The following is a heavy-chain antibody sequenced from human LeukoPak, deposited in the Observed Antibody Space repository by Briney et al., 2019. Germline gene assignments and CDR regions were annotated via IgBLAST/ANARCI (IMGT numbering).Heavy chain of an antibody. D-gene: IGHD3-9*01. CDR3: AKDTLRYFNWATHGYDY. CDR2: IYYSGST. Sequence: SETLSLTCTVSGGSISSSSYYWGWIRQPPGKGLEWIGSIYYSGSTYYNPSLKSRVTISVDTSKNQFSLKLSSVTAADTAVYYCAKDTLRYFNWATHGYDYWGQGTLVTVSS. V-gene: IGHV4-39*02. J-gene: IGHJ4*02. CDR1: GGSISSSSYY.